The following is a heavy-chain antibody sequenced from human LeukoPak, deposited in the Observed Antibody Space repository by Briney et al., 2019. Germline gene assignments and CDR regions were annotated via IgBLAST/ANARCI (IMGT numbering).Heavy chain of an antibody. CDR2: INPSGGST. CDR1: GYTFTSYY. CDR3: ARGVSYSSSWSGWFDP. D-gene: IGHD6-13*01. J-gene: IGHJ5*02. Sequence: ASVKVSCKASGYTFTSYYMHWVRQATGQGLEWMGIINPSGGSTSYAQKFQGRVTMTRDTSTSTVYMELSSLRSEDTAVYYCARGVSYSSSWSGWFDPWGQGTLVTVSS. V-gene: IGHV1-46*01.